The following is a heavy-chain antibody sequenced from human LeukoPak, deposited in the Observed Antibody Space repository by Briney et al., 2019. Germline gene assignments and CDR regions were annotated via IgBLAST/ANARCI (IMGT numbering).Heavy chain of an antibody. Sequence: GGSLRLSCAASGFIFNNYGLVWVRQAPGKGLEWVSAISNDGGGTTYADFVKGRFSVSRDNSKNTLFLQMNSLRAEDTALYYCAKGSSGYFSDLWGQGTLVTVSS. V-gene: IGHV3-23*01. CDR3: AKGSSGYFSDL. J-gene: IGHJ5*02. CDR1: GFIFNNYG. CDR2: ISNDGGGT. D-gene: IGHD3-22*01.